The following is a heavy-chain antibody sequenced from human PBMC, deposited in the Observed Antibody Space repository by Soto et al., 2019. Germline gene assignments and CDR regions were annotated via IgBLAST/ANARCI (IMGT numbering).Heavy chain of an antibody. CDR1: GLTFSTYA. CDR3: VKGLDPLYDFWSGWEGLYYYYYGMDV. V-gene: IGHV3-23*01. Sequence: PGGSLRLSCVVSGLTFSTYAMSWVRQAPGKGLQWVSGISGNDGSTYYADSVKGRFTISRDNSKNTLYLQMSSLRAEDTAVYYCVKGLDPLYDFWSGWEGLYYYYYGMDVWGQGTTVTVSS. D-gene: IGHD3-3*01. J-gene: IGHJ6*02. CDR2: ISGNDGST.